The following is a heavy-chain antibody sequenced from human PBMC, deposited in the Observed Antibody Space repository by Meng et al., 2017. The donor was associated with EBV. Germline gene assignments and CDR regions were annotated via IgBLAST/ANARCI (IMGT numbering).Heavy chain of an antibody. J-gene: IGHJ5*02. CDR1: CGSISSYY. CDR3: ARFSGYDFWSGYYQAPAGWFDP. Sequence: QVRLQESGPGLVKPSETLSLPCTVFCGSISSYYWSWIRQPPGKGLEWIGYIYYSGSTNYNPSLKSRVTISVDTSKNQFSLKLSSVTAADTAVYYCARFSGYDFWSGYYQAPAGWFDPWGQGTLVTVSS. CDR2: IYYSGST. D-gene: IGHD3-3*01. V-gene: IGHV4-59*01.